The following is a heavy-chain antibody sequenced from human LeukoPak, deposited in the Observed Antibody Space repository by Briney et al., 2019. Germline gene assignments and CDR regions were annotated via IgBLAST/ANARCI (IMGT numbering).Heavy chain of an antibody. CDR1: GGTFSSYA. J-gene: IGHJ4*02. CDR3: ARGVRPKWELLSHFDY. Sequence: SVKVSCKASGGTFSSYAISWVRQAPGQGLEWIAGIIPIFGTANYAQKFQGRVTITADESTSTAYMELSSLRSEDTAVYYCARGVRPKWELLSHFDYWGQGTLVTVSS. V-gene: IGHV1-69*13. CDR2: IIPIFGTA. D-gene: IGHD1-26*01.